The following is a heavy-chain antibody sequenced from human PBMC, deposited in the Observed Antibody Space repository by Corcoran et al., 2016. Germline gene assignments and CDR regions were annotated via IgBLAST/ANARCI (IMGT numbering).Heavy chain of an antibody. CDR3: ARRAVVVDAFDI. V-gene: IGHV3-21*01. J-gene: IGHJ3*02. D-gene: IGHD2-2*01. Sequence: EVQLVESGGGLVKPGGSLRLSCAASGFTFSSYSMNWVRQAPGKGLEWVSSISSSSSYIYYADSVKGRFTISRDNAKNSLYLQMNSLRAEDTAVYYCARRAVVVDAFDIWGQGTMVTVSS. CDR1: GFTFSSYS. CDR2: ISSSSSYI.